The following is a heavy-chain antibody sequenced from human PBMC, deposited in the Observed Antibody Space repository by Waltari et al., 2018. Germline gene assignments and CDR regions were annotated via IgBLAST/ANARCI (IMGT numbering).Heavy chain of an antibody. CDR2: IMPDGSET. J-gene: IGHJ4*02. D-gene: IGHD5-12*01. CDR3: ATWLQLHFDY. V-gene: IGHV3-7*01. CDR1: GFIFSNYF. Sequence: EVQLVESGGGLVQPGGSLRLSCAASGFIFSNYFMSWVGQAPGKGLEWVANIMPDGSETYYMASGKGRFTIARDNAKNSLFLQMNSLRAEDTAVYYCATWLQLHFDYWGQGALVTVSS.